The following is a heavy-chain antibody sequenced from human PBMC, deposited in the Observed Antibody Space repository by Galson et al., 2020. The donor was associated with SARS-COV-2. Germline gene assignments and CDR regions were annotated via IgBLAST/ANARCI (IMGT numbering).Heavy chain of an antibody. CDR2: IYYSGST. V-gene: IGHV4-39*07. CDR1: GGSISSSSYY. J-gene: IGHJ3*02. Sequence: SETLSLTCTVSGGSISSSSYYWGWIRQPPGKGLEWIGSIYYSGSTYYNPSLKSRVTISVDTSKNQFSLKLNSVTAADTAVYYCARLGRWGGSYADVAFDIWGQGTMVTVSS. D-gene: IGHD1-26*01. CDR3: ARLGRWGGSYADVAFDI.